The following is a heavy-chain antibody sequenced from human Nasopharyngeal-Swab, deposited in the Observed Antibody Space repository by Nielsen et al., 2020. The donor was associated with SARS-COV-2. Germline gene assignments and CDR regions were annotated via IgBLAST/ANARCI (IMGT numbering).Heavy chain of an antibody. D-gene: IGHD2-2*01. Sequence: GESLKISCAASGFTFSSYSMNWVRQAPGKGLEWVSYISSSSSSTIYYADSVKGRFTISRDNAKNSLYLQMNSLRAEDTAVYYCARGEGGIVVVPADDAFDIWGQGTMVTVSS. CDR2: ISSSSSSTI. CDR3: ARGEGGIVVVPADDAFDI. CDR1: GFTFSSYS. J-gene: IGHJ3*02. V-gene: IGHV3-48*04.